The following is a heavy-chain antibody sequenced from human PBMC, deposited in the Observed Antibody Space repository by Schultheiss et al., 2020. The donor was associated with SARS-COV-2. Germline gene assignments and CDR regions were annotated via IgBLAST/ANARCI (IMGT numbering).Heavy chain of an antibody. Sequence: SQTLSLTCTVSGGSISSYYWSWFRQPPGKGLEWIGYIYYSGSTNYCPSLKSRVTISVDTSKNQFSLKLTSATAADTAVYYCARGITRDWFDPWGQGTLVTVSS. J-gene: IGHJ5*02. CDR3: ARGITRDWFDP. V-gene: IGHV4-59*01. CDR2: IYYSGST. CDR1: GGSISSYY. D-gene: IGHD3-10*01.